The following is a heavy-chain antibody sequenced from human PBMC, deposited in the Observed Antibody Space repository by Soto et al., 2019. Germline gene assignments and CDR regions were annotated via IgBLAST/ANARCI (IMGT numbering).Heavy chain of an antibody. CDR2: IYTSGST. CDR1: GGCISSYY. D-gene: IGHD3-22*01. Sequence: SETLALSCTVSGGCISSYYWSWIRQPTGKGLEWIGRIYTSGSTNYNPSLKSRVTMSVDTSKNTLYMQMNSLRAEDTAVYYSEKDLTYYYDSSGPYWGQGTLVTVSS. J-gene: IGHJ4*02. V-gene: IGHV4-4*07. CDR3: EKDLTYYYDSSGPY.